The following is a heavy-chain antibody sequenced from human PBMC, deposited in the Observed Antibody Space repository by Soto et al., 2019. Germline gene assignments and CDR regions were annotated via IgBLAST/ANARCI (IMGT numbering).Heavy chain of an antibody. J-gene: IGHJ4*02. CDR2: IMPIIGTA. D-gene: IGHD3-10*01. CDR3: AKDLEFRDGNISPLDY. CDR1: GGTFSSHV. V-gene: IGHV1-69*01. Sequence: QVQLVQSGAEVKKPGSSVKVSCKASGGTFSSHVFNWVRQAPGQGLEWMGGIMPIIGTANYAQKFQGRVTITADESKSTAYIELSSLKSEDTAVYYCAKDLEFRDGNISPLDYWRQVTLVTVSS.